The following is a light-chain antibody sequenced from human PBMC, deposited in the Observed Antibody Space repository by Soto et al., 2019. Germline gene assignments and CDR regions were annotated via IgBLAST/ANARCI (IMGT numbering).Light chain of an antibody. CDR2: EVY. Sequence: QSVLTQPPSASGSPGQSVTISCTGTDSDVGGYNFVSWYQQHPGRAPKLMIYEVYQRPSGVPDRFSGSKSGNTASLTVSGLQAEDEANYYCSSYAASDNFVIFGAGTKVTVL. CDR1: DSDVGGYNF. CDR3: SSYAASDNFVI. J-gene: IGLJ1*01. V-gene: IGLV2-8*01.